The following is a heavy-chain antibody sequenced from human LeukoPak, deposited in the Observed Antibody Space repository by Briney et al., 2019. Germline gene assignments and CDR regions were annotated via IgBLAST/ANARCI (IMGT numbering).Heavy chain of an antibody. CDR2: IYYSGST. J-gene: IGHJ4*02. CDR3: ARLGRGYCSSTSCSYYFDY. Sequence: PSETLSLTCTVSGGSISSSSYYWGWIRQPPGKGLEWIGSIYYSGSTYYNPSLKSRVTISVDTSKNQFSLKLSSVTAADTAVYYCARLGRGYCSSTSCSYYFDYWGQGTLVTVSS. V-gene: IGHV4-39*01. CDR1: GGSISSSSYY. D-gene: IGHD2-2*01.